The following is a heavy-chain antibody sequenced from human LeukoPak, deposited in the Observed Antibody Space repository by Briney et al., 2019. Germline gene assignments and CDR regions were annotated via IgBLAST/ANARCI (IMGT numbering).Heavy chain of an antibody. CDR2: IYYSGST. CDR1: GGSISSSSYY. D-gene: IGHD2-15*01. J-gene: IGHJ4*02. V-gene: IGHV4-39*01. CDR3: ARQSGGSRY. Sequence: SETLSLTCTVSGGSISSSSYYWGWIRQPPGKGLEWIGSIYYSGSTYYSPSLKSRVTISVDTSKSQFSLKLTSVTAADTAVYYCARQSGGSRYWGQGTLVTVSS.